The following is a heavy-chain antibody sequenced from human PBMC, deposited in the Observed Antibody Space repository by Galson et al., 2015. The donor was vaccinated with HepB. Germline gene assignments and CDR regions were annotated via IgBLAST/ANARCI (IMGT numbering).Heavy chain of an antibody. J-gene: IGHJ3*02. CDR2: IGGATSRT. CDR1: GFTFRSYT. Sequence: SLRLSCAASGFTFRSYTMNWVRQAPGKGLEWVSVIGGATSRTDYADSVKGRFTRSRDNSQNTLYLQMNSLRGEDTAVYYCAKDSLQYALDIWGQGTMVTVSS. CDR3: AKDSLQYALDI. V-gene: IGHV3-23*01. D-gene: IGHD5-24*01.